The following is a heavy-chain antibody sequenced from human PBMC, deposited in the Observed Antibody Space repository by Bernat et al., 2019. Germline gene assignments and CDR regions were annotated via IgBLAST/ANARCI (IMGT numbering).Heavy chain of an antibody. J-gene: IGHJ4*02. CDR3: ARGIVATGYYFDY. CDR1: GGSISSGGYY. D-gene: IGHD5-12*01. Sequence: QVQQQESGPGLVKPSQTLSLTCTVSGGSISSGGYYWSWIRQHPGKGLEWIGYIYYSGSTYYNPSLKSRVTISVDTSKNQFSLKLSSVTAADTAVYYCARGIVATGYYFDYWGQGTLVTVSS. V-gene: IGHV4-31*03. CDR2: IYYSGST.